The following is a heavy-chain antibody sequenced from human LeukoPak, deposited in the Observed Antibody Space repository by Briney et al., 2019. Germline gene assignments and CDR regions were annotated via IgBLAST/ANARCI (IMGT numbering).Heavy chain of an antibody. CDR1: GGSFSGYY. CDR3: ARGTIVVVPAAPQVWNCDL. J-gene: IGHJ2*01. V-gene: IGHV4-34*01. D-gene: IGHD2-2*01. CDR2: INHSGST. Sequence: SETLSLTCAVYGGSFSGYYWSWIRQPPGKGLEWIGEINHSGSTNYNPSLKSRVTISVDTSKNQFSLKLSSVTAADTAVYYCARGTIVVVPAAPQVWNCDLWGRGTLVTVSS.